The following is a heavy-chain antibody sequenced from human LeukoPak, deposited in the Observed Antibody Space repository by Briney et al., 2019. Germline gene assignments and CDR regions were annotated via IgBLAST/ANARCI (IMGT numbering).Heavy chain of an antibody. CDR1: GYTFTGYY. Sequence: ASVKVSCKASGYTFTGYYMHWVRQAPGQGLGWMGWINPNSGGTNYAQKFQGRVTMTRDTSISTAYMELSRLRSDDTAVYYCARDPSSSSWYGLQDTRFDPWGQGTLVTVSS. V-gene: IGHV1-2*02. CDR2: INPNSGGT. D-gene: IGHD6-13*01. J-gene: IGHJ5*02. CDR3: ARDPSSSSWYGLQDTRFDP.